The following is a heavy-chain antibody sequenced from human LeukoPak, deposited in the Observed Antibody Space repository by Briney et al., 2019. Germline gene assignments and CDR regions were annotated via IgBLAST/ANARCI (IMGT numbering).Heavy chain of an antibody. Sequence: GASVKVSCKAFGYTFTSYYMHWVRQAPGQGLEWMAIINPTGGTTAYAQKFQGRVTVTRDTSTSTVYMELSSLRSDDTAVYYCARTSVTAPLGAFDIWGQGTMVTVSS. CDR1: GYTFTSYY. D-gene: IGHD6-6*01. CDR3: ARTSVTAPLGAFDI. J-gene: IGHJ3*02. V-gene: IGHV1-46*01. CDR2: INPTGGTT.